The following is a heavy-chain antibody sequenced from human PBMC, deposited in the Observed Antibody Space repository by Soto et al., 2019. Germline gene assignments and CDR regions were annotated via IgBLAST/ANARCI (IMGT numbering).Heavy chain of an antibody. CDR3: ARAGYSSGWYHWYFDF. J-gene: IGHJ2*01. Sequence: ASVKVSCKASGYTFTNYGIHWVRQAPGQRLEWMGWINAGNGNTKYSQKFQGRVIITRDTSASTAYMELSSLRSEDTAVFYCARAGYSSGWYHWYFDFWGRGTLVTVSS. D-gene: IGHD6-19*01. V-gene: IGHV1-3*01. CDR2: INAGNGNT. CDR1: GYTFTNYG.